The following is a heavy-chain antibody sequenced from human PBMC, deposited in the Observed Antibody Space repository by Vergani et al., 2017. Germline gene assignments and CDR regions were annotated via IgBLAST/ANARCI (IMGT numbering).Heavy chain of an antibody. Sequence: EVQLVQSGAEVKKPGESVKISCQISGYSFTNYWIGWVRQMPGKGLEWMGIIHPADSDTRYSPSFQGQVTISVDKSISTAYLQRSILRASDSAMYYCARLXGGDSSGSKYFDYWGQGTLVTVSS. V-gene: IGHV5-51*01. CDR3: ARLXGGDSSGSKYFDY. D-gene: IGHD3-22*01. J-gene: IGHJ4*02. CDR2: IHPADSDT. CDR1: GYSFTNYW.